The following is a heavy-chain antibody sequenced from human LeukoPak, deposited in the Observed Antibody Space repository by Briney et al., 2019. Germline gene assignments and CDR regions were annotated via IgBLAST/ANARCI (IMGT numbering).Heavy chain of an antibody. V-gene: IGHV3-7*01. Sequence: GGSLRLSCAASGFTFSDYWMSWVRQAPGKGLEWVADIKQDGSEKYYVDSVKGRFTISRDNAKNSLYLQMNSLRAEDTAVYYCARDPWAGTTGGVYWGQGTLVTVSS. D-gene: IGHD1-7*01. J-gene: IGHJ4*02. CDR3: ARDPWAGTTGGVY. CDR1: GFTFSDYW. CDR2: IKQDGSEK.